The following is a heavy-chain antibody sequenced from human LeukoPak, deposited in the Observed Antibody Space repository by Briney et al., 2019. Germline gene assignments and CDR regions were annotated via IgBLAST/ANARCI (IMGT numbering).Heavy chain of an antibody. CDR3: AKDRPNYYGSNGHYYRRDGDY. Sequence: ASVKVSCKASGYTFTGYYMHWVRQAPGQGLEWMGWINPNRGGTNYAQKFQGRFTISRDNSENTLYLQMNSLRVEDTAVYFCAKDRPNYYGSNGHYYRRDGDYWGQGTLVTVSS. CDR2: INPNRGGT. D-gene: IGHD3-22*01. J-gene: IGHJ4*02. V-gene: IGHV1-2*02. CDR1: GYTFTGYY.